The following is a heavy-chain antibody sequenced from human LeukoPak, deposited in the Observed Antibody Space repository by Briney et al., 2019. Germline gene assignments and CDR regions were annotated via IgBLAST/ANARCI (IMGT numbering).Heavy chain of an antibody. CDR1: GGSFSGFY. V-gene: IGHV4-34*01. J-gene: IGHJ2*01. D-gene: IGHD6-19*01. Sequence: SETLSLTCVVYGGSFSGFYWSWIRQPPGKGLEWIGEIYHSGSTNYNPSLKSRVTISVDKSKNQFSLKLSSVTAADTAVYYCARNPTGYSSGWDYWYFDLWGRGTLVTVSS. CDR2: IYHSGST. CDR3: ARNPTGYSSGWDYWYFDL.